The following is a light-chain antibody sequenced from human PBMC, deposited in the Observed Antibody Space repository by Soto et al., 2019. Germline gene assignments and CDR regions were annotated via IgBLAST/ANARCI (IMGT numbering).Light chain of an antibody. Sequence: DIQMTQSPSSLSASVGDRITITCRASQIIDTWLAWNQQKPGKAPKLLIYKASSLENGVPSRFGGSGSGTEFTLTISSLQPDDFATYYCEQYETYYPWTFGQGNKVEVK. CDR1: QIIDTW. J-gene: IGKJ1*01. CDR2: KAS. V-gene: IGKV1-5*03. CDR3: EQYETYYPWT.